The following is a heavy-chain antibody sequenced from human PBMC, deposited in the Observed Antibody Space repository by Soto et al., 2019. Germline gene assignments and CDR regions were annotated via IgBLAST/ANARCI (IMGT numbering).Heavy chain of an antibody. CDR2: ISGSGGST. CDR1: GFTFSSYA. D-gene: IGHD6-19*01. V-gene: IGHV3-23*01. J-gene: IGHJ3*02. CDR3: AKDRTIAVAGTDGGNDAFDI. Sequence: GSLRLSCAASGFTFSSYAMSWVRQAPGKGLEWVSAISGSGGSTYYADSVKGRFTISRDNSKNTLYLQMNSLRAEDTAVYYCAKDRTIAVAGTDGGNDAFDIWGQGTMVTVSS.